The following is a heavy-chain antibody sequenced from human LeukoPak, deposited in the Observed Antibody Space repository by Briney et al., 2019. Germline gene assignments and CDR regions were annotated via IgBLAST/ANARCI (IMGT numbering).Heavy chain of an antibody. CDR2: FDPEDGET. CDR3: ATGRDSGSYPDAFDI. V-gene: IGHV1-24*01. CDR1: GYTLTELS. D-gene: IGHD1-26*01. Sequence: ASVKVSCKVSGYTLTELSMHWVRQAPGRGRAWMGGFDPEDGETIYAQKFQGRVTMTEDTSTDTAYMELSSLRSEDTAVYYCATGRDSGSYPDAFDIWGQGTMVTVSS. J-gene: IGHJ3*02.